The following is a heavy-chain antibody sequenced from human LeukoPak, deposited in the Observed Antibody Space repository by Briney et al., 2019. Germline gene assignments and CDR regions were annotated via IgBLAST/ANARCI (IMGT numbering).Heavy chain of an antibody. CDR3: ARNSSYYNTGGFDY. V-gene: IGHV4-39*01. D-gene: IGHD3-10*01. Sequence: SETLSLTCTVSGASIRGSSYYWAWIRQTPGKGLEWIGSIYYSGSTHYTPSLKGRLTMSVDTSKNQFSLRVSSVTAADTAVYYCARNSSYYNTGGFDYWGQGILVTVS. J-gene: IGHJ4*02. CDR1: GASIRGSSYY. CDR2: IYYSGST.